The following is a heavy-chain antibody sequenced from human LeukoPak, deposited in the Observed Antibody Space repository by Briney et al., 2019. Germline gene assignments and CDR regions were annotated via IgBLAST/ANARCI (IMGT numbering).Heavy chain of an antibody. J-gene: IGHJ3*02. D-gene: IGHD3-22*01. CDR2: IYNDGSTT. Sequence: GGSLRLSCAASGFMFSKSWMHWVRQVPGKGLVWVARIYNDGSTTNYADSVKGRFTISRDNAANTLFLQMSSLRAEDTAVYYCARDSWRRYYYDSSGYQFDAFDIWGQGTMVTVSS. CDR1: GFMFSKSW. V-gene: IGHV3-74*01. CDR3: ARDSWRRYYYDSSGYQFDAFDI.